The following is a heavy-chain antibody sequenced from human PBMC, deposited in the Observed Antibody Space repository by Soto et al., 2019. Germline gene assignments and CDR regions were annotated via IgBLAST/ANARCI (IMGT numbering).Heavy chain of an antibody. J-gene: IGHJ5*01. V-gene: IGHV4-30-2*01. D-gene: IGHD2-2*03. CDR2: VYHRGTA. CDR3: AWIHSANTKIDS. CDR1: GGCMDSTYYS. Sequence: TVWPSCAVSGGCMDSTYYSLPWIRQPPGKGLEWIGYVYHRGTAYSIPSLNGRLTLAIHSSQTQFSLKLTSVTAADSAVYYCAWIHSANTKIDSRARRNPLPVSS.